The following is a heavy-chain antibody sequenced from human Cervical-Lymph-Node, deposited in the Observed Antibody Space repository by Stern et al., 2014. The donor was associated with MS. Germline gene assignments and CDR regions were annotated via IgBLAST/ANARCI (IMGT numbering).Heavy chain of an antibody. V-gene: IGHV4-59*01. J-gene: IGHJ5*02. CDR2: IYQDGGT. Sequence: QLQLQESGPGLVKPSETLSLTCTGSGGSFNNYYWSWIRQPPGKGLEWIGYIYQDGGTNYNPSLKRRVAISLHTSKKQFSLRLASVTAADTAVYYCARVDDCSGGTCFSTSWFDPWGQGTLVTVSS. CDR3: ARVDDCSGGTCFSTSWFDP. D-gene: IGHD2-15*01. CDR1: GGSFNNYY.